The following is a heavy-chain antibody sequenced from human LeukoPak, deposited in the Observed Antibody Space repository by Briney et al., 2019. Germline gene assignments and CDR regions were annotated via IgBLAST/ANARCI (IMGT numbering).Heavy chain of an antibody. V-gene: IGHV4-39*01. CDR3: ARLLIYCSSTSCHFDY. J-gene: IGHJ4*02. D-gene: IGHD2-2*01. CDR1: GGSISSNSYY. Sequence: SETLSLTCTVSGGSISSNSYYWGWIRQPPGKGLEWIGTIYYSGITYYNPSLKSRVTISVETSNNQFSLKLSSVTAADTAMYYCARLLIYCSSTSCHFDYWGQGTLVTVSS. CDR2: IYYSGIT.